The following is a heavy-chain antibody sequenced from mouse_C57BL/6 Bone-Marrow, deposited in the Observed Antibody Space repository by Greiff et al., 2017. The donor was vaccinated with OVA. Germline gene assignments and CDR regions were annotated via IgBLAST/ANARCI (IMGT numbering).Heavy chain of an antibody. V-gene: IGHV14-4*01. J-gene: IGHJ3*01. CDR2: IDPENGDT. D-gene: IGHD1-1*01. Sequence: VQLQQSGAELVRPGASVKLSCTASGFNIKDDYMHWVKQRPEQGLEWIGWIDPENGDTEYASKFQGKATITADTSSNTAYLQLSSLTSEDTAVYYCTPNYYGSSHPFAYWGQETLVTVSA. CDR1: GFNIKDDY. CDR3: TPNYYGSSHPFAY.